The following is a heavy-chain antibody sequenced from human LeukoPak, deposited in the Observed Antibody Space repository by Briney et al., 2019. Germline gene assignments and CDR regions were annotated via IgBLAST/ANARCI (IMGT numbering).Heavy chain of an antibody. Sequence: GGSLRLSCAASGFTFSHYAMSWVRQAPGKGLEWISAISRNGDRTPYYADSVKGRFTISRDNSKNTLYLQMNSLRAEDTAVYYCAKAAGTGVYNWFDPWGQGTLVTVSS. CDR2: ISRNGDRTP. D-gene: IGHD2-8*02. CDR1: GFTFSHYA. J-gene: IGHJ5*02. V-gene: IGHV3-23*01. CDR3: AKAAGTGVYNWFDP.